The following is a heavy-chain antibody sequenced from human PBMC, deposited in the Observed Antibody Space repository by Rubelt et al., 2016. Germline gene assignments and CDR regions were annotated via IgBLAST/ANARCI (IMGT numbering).Heavy chain of an antibody. CDR1: GGSISSGGYY. V-gene: IGHV4-31*03. D-gene: IGHD2/OR15-2a*01. J-gene: IGHJ4*02. CDR3: ARDSGSRIFDY. Sequence: QVQLQESGPGLVKPSQTLSLTCTVSGGSISSGGYYWSWIRQHPGKGLAWIGYIYYSGSTYYNPSLKSRVTISGATSKNQFSLKLSSVTAADTAVYYCARDSGSRIFDYWGQGTLVTVSS. CDR2: IYYSGST.